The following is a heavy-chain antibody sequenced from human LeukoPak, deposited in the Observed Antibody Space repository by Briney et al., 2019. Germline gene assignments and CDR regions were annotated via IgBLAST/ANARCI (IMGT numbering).Heavy chain of an antibody. CDR3: ARQGEGRDGYNYWLYYYYGMDV. CDR1: GVSISSSSYY. V-gene: IGHV4-39*01. D-gene: IGHD5-24*01. J-gene: IGHJ6*02. Sequence: SETLSLTCTVSGVSISSSSYYWGWIRQPPGKGLEWIGSIYYSGSTYYNPSLKSRVTISVDTSKNQFSLKLSSVTAADTAVYYCARQGEGRDGYNYWLYYYYGMDVWGQGTTVTVSS. CDR2: IYYSGST.